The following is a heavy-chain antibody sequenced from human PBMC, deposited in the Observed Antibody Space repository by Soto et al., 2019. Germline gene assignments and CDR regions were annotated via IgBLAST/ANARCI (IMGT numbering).Heavy chain of an antibody. CDR1: GYSFTDYW. Sequence: GESLKISCKGSGYSFTDYWIGWVRQMPGKGLEWMGIIYPGDSDTRYSPSFQGQVTISVDRSISTAYLQWSSLKASDTAIYYCATSTVSYVDIVSSTTRGYFDHWGQGTLVTVSS. D-gene: IGHD5-12*01. J-gene: IGHJ4*02. CDR3: ATSTVSYVDIVSSTTRGYFDH. V-gene: IGHV5-51*01. CDR2: IYPGDSDT.